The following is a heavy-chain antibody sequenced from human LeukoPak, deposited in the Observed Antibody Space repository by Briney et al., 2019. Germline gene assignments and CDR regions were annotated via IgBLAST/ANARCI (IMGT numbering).Heavy chain of an antibody. J-gene: IGHJ6*03. Sequence: PSETLSLTCAVYGGSFSGYYWSWIRQPPGKGLEWIGEINHSGSTNYNPSLKSRVTISVDTSKNQFSLKLSSVTAADTAVYYCASLIAAAGFSRDYYYMDVWGKGTTVTVSS. CDR1: GGSFSGYY. V-gene: IGHV4-34*01. D-gene: IGHD6-13*01. CDR3: ASLIAAAGFSRDYYYMDV. CDR2: INHSGST.